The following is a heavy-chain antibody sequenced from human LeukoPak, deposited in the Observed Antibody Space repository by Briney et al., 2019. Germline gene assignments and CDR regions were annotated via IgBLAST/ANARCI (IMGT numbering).Heavy chain of an antibody. CDR2: IKLDGSEK. J-gene: IGHJ4*02. D-gene: IGHD4-17*01. CDR1: GFTFSTYW. Sequence: SGGSLRLSCAVSGFTFSTYWMTWVRQAPGKGLEWVANIKLDGSEKYYVDSVKGRFTISRDNAKNSLYLQMNSLRAEDTAVYYCARGYGVLDYWGQGSLVTVSS. CDR3: ARGYGVLDY. V-gene: IGHV3-7*04.